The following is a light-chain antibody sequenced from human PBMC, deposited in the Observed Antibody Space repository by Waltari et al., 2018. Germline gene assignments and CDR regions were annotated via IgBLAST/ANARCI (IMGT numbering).Light chain of an antibody. J-gene: IGKJ2*01. CDR3: QQYYSTPT. V-gene: IGKV1-NL1*01. CDR1: QGISNS. Sequence: DIQMTQSPSSLSASVGDRVTITCRASQGISNSLAWYQQKPGKAPKLLLYAASRLESGVPSMFSGSGSGTDYTLTISSLQPEDFATYYCQQYYSTPTFGQGTKLEIK. CDR2: AAS.